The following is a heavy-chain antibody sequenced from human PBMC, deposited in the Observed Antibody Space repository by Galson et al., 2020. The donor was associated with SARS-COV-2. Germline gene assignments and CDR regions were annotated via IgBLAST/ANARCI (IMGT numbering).Heavy chain of an antibody. CDR2: VYYTGST. D-gene: IGHD2-2*02. V-gene: IGHV4-59*08. Sequence: ETSETLSLTCTVSGGSINSYHWSWIRQPPGRGLEWIGYVYYTGSTNYNPSLRSRVTMSVASSKNQFSLKLNSVTAADTTMYYCARHVPSSIPTRTSSFDYWGQGSLVTVSS. CDR3: ARHVPSSIPTRTSSFDY. J-gene: IGHJ4*02. CDR1: GGSINSYH.